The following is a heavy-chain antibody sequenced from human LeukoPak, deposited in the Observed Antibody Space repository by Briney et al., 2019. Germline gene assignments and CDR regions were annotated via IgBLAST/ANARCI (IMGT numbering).Heavy chain of an antibody. V-gene: IGHV3-48*04. J-gene: IGHJ4*02. CDR2: ISSTSTAI. CDR3: ARAIASYGDSAY. D-gene: IGHD5-18*01. Sequence: GGSLRLSCAASGFKFGSFSMGWVRQAPGKGLEWLSYISSTSTAIYYADSLKGRFTISRDNAKNSLYLQMNSLRAEDTAVYYCARAIASYGDSAYWGQGTLVTVSS. CDR1: GFKFGSFS.